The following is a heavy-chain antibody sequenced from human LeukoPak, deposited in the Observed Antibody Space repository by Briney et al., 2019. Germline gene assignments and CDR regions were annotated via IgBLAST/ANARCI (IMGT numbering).Heavy chain of an antibody. J-gene: IGHJ4*02. CDR3: ARVAFSTIRVFGY. CDR1: GYTFTGYY. V-gene: IGHV1-2*02. CDR2: INPNSGGT. D-gene: IGHD3-3*02. Sequence: ASVKVSCKASGYTFTGYYMHWARQAPGQGLEWMGWINPNSGGTNYAQKFQGRVTMTRDTSISTAYMELSRLRSDDTAVYHCARVAFSTIRVFGYWGQGTLVTVSS.